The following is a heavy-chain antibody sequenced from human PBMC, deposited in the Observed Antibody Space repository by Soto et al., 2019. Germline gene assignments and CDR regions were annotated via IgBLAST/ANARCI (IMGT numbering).Heavy chain of an antibody. CDR3: ARRDPGAYVQQ. V-gene: IGHV3-21*01. D-gene: IGHD1-26*01. J-gene: IGHJ1*01. CDR1: GFTFSSYS. Sequence: GGSLSLSCAASGFTFSSYSMNWVRQAPGKGLEWVSSISSSSSYIYSADSVKGRFTISRDNAKNSLYLQMNSLRAEDTAIYYCARRDPGAYVQQWGQGTLVTV. CDR2: ISSSSSYI.